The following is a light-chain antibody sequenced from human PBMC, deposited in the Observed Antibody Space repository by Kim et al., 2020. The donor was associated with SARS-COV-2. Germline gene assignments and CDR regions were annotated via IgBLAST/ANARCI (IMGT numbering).Light chain of an antibody. CDR1: QSVSTY. J-gene: IGKJ5*01. V-gene: IGKV3-11*01. CDR2: DVS. CDR3: QQRYNWPAT. Sequence: EIVLTQSPDTLSLSPGERATLSCRASQSVSTYVAWYQQKPGQAPRLLMYDVSNRATGIPARFRGSGSGTDFTLTISSLEPEDFAVYYCQQRYNWPATFGQGTRLEIK.